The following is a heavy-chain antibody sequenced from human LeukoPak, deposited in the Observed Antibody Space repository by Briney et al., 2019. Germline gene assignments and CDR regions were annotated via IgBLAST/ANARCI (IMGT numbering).Heavy chain of an antibody. J-gene: IGHJ6*03. Sequence: SVKVSCKASGGTFSSYAISWVRQAPGQGLEWMGGIIPIFGTANYAQKFQGRVTITADESTSTAYMELSSLRSEDTAVYYCARSPYDSSGYYYGYYYYYMDVWGKGTTVTISS. D-gene: IGHD3-22*01. CDR3: ARSPYDSSGYYYGYYYYYMDV. V-gene: IGHV1-69*13. CDR2: IIPIFGTA. CDR1: GGTFSSYA.